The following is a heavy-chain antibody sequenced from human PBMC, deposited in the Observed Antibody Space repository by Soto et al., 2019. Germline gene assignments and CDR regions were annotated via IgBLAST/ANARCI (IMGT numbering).Heavy chain of an antibody. J-gene: IGHJ5*02. V-gene: IGHV1-69*12. CDR3: AREDQRCFAP. CDR1: GGTFSSYA. Sequence: QVQLVQSGAEVKKPGSSVKVSCKASGGTFSSYAINWVRQAPGQGLEWMGGILPIFGTPDYAQKFQGRVTITADESPTTAYTELSSLRSEDTAVYYCAREDQRCFAPCGQGTLVTVSS. CDR2: ILPIFGTP.